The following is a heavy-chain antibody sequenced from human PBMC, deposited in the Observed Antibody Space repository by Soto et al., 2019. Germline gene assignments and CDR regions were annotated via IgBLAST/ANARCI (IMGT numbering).Heavy chain of an antibody. Sequence: PSETLSLTCAVYGGSFSGYYWYWIRQPPGKGLEWIREINHSGSANYNPSLKSRVTISVDTSKRQFSVKLSSVTAADTAVYYCARVPGDFWSGYYSWFDPWGQGTLVTVS. D-gene: IGHD3-3*01. J-gene: IGHJ5*02. CDR2: INHSGSA. V-gene: IGHV4-34*01. CDR1: GGSFSGYY. CDR3: ARVPGDFWSGYYSWFDP.